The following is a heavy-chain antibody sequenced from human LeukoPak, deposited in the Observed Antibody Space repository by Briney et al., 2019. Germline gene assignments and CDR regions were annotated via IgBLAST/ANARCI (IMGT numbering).Heavy chain of an antibody. CDR1: GYTFTSYG. Sequence: ASVTVSCKASGYTFTSYGITWVRQAPGQGLEWTGWISAYNGDTNYAQKFQGRVTMTTDTSTSTAYMELRSLRYDDTAVYWCARDVPYDSMWSGDAFDIWGQGTVVIVSS. CDR3: ARDVPYDSMWSGDAFDI. CDR2: ISAYNGDT. V-gene: IGHV1-18*01. J-gene: IGHJ3*02. D-gene: IGHD2-21*01.